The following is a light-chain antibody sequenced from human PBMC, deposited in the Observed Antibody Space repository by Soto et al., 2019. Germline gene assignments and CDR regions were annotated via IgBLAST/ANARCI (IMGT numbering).Light chain of an antibody. CDR2: GAS. V-gene: IGKV3-15*01. Sequence: MVLPQAPGTLCLSPGERAALSCRAIQSVSNNYLAWYQQKPGQAPRLLIYGASTRATGIPARFSGSGSGTEFTLTISILQSEDFAVYYRPPYNTWPPITLCQPTRLEI. CDR3: PPYNTWPPIT. CDR1: QSVSNN. J-gene: IGKJ5*01.